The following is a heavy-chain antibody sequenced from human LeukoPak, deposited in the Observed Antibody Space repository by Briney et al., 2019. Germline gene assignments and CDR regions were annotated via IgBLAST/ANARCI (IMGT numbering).Heavy chain of an antibody. Sequence: ASVKVSCKASGYTFTGYYMHWVRQAPGQGLEWMGWINPNSGGTNYAQKFQGRVTMTRDTSISTAYMELSRLRSDDTAVYYCARVVAARPSVPNFDYWGQGTLVTVSS. CDR2: INPNSGGT. D-gene: IGHD6-6*01. J-gene: IGHJ4*02. V-gene: IGHV1-2*02. CDR3: ARVVAARPSVPNFDY. CDR1: GYTFTGYY.